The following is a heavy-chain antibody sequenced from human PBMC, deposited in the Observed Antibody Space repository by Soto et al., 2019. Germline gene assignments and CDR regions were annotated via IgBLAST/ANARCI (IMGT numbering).Heavy chain of an antibody. D-gene: IGHD6-19*01. V-gene: IGHV4-31*03. J-gene: IGHJ5*02. CDR1: GYSINAGGYY. CDR3: ARMYSSGSGWFHP. Sequence: SETLSLTCFVSGYSINAGGYYWSWIRHHPGKGLEWIGSFYSSGSIIYNPSLRSRVSISGDTSSNQFSMSLTSVTAADTARYYCARMYSSGSGWFHPWGQGTLVTVSS. CDR2: FYSSGSI.